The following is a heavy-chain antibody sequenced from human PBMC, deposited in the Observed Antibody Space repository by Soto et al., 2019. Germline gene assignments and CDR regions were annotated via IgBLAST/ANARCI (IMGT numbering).Heavy chain of an antibody. CDR1: GFTFSSYG. D-gene: IGHD3-3*01. V-gene: IGHV3-30*18. CDR2: ISYDGSNK. CDR3: AKDEGHYDFWSGYFYYYYYGMDV. J-gene: IGHJ6*02. Sequence: GGSLRLSCAASGFTFSSYGMHWVRQAPGKGLEWVAVISYDGSNKYYADSVKGRFTISRDNSKNTLYLQMNSLRAEDTAVYYCAKDEGHYDFWSGYFYYYYYGMDVWGQGTTVTVSS.